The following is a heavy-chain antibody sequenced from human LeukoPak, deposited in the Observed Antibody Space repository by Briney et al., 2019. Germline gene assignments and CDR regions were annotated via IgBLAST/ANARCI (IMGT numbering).Heavy chain of an antibody. V-gene: IGHV1-18*01. J-gene: IGHJ3*02. Sequence: ASVKVSCKASGYTFTSYGISWVRQAPGQGLEWMGWISAYNGDTNYAQKLQGRVTMTTDTSTSTAYMELRSLRSDDTAMYYCARGGPAPHRITLIVVASSTDAFDIWGRGTMVTVSS. CDR2: ISAYNGDT. CDR1: GYTFTSYG. CDR3: ARGGPAPHRITLIVVASSTDAFDI. D-gene: IGHD3-22*01.